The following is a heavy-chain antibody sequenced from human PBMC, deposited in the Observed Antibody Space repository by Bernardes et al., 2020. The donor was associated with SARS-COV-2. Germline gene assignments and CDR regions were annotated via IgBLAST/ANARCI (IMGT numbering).Heavy chain of an antibody. D-gene: IGHD6-13*01. CDR2: ISSTFSSL. V-gene: IGHV3-21*01. J-gene: IGHJ6*02. CDR1: GFTFSNYD. CDR3: ARDPHLPLIAAADTYYYYNMDV. Sequence: GGSLRLSCATSGFTFSNYDMSWVRQAPGKGLEWVSSISSTFSSLYNADSVKGRFTISRDNAKSSLYLQMNSLRAEDTAVYYCARDPHLPLIAAADTYYYYNMDVWGQGTTVTVSS.